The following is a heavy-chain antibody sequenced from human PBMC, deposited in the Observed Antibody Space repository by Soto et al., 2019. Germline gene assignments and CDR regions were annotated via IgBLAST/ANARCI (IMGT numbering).Heavy chain of an antibody. CDR1: GFTFSSYA. D-gene: IGHD2-2*01. J-gene: IGHJ3*02. CDR3: AREIVVVPAAMSNAFDI. V-gene: IGHV3-21*01. Sequence: GGSLRLSCAASGFTFSSYAMHWVRQAPGKGLEWVSSISSSSSYIYYADSVKGRFTISRDNAKNSLYLQMNSLRAEDTAVYYCAREIVVVPAAMSNAFDIWGQGTMVTVSS. CDR2: ISSSSSYI.